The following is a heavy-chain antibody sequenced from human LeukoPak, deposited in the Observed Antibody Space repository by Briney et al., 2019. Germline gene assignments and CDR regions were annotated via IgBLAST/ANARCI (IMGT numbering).Heavy chain of an antibody. J-gene: IGHJ4*02. V-gene: IGHV3-23*01. CDR2: ISGSGGST. Sequence: GSLRLSCAASGFTFSSYALSWVRQAPGKGLEWVSAISGSGGSTYYADSVKGRFTISRDNSKNTLYLQMNSLRAEDTAVYYCAKPMVRGVIITYYFDYWGQGTLVTVSS. CDR1: GFTFSSYA. D-gene: IGHD3-10*01. CDR3: AKPMVRGVIITYYFDY.